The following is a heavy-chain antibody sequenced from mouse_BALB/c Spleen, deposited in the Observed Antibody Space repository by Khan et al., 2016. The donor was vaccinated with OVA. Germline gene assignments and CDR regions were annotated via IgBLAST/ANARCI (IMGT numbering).Heavy chain of an antibody. CDR2: IWSYGST. Sequence: QMQLEESGPGLVQPSQNLSITCTVSGFSLTSYGVHWVRQPPGKGLEWLGVIWSYGSTDYNAAFISRLSISKDNSKSQVFFKMNSLQADDTAIYYCARFYDYGGYFDVWGAGTTVTVSS. CDR3: ARFYDYGGYFDV. D-gene: IGHD2-4*01. V-gene: IGHV2-4*02. CDR1: GFSLTSYG. J-gene: IGHJ1*01.